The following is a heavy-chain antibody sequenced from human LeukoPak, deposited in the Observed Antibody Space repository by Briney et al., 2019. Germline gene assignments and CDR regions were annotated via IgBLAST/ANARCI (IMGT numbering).Heavy chain of an antibody. CDR3: ARDAYDKNGYYRIFDS. V-gene: IGHV3-30-3*01. J-gene: IGHJ4*02. D-gene: IGHD3-22*01. CDR1: RFIFSTYA. CDR2: ISYDGGNK. Sequence: GRSLRFSCAASRFIFSTYAMHWVRQAPGKGLEWVAVISYDGGNKYFADSVKGRFTISRDNSKNTLYLQMNSLRADDTAVYYCARDAYDKNGYYRIFDSWGQGTLVTVSS.